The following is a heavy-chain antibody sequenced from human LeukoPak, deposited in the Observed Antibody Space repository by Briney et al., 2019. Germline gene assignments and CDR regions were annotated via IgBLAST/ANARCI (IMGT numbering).Heavy chain of an antibody. J-gene: IGHJ4*02. Sequence: ASVKVSCKASGYTFTSYGISWVRQAPGQGLEWMGWINPNSGGTNYAQKFQGRVTMTRDTSISTAYMELSRLRSDDTAVYYYARYPRDYFDYWGQGTLVTVSS. CDR3: ARYPRDYFDY. CDR1: GYTFTSYG. V-gene: IGHV1-2*02. CDR2: INPNSGGT.